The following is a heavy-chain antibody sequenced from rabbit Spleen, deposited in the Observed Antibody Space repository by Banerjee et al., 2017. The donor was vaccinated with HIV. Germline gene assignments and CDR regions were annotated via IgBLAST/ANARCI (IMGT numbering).Heavy chain of an antibody. V-gene: IGHV1S45*01. CDR1: GVSLNDKDV. Sequence: QEQLEESGGGLVKPEGSLTLTCKASGVSLNDKDVMCWVRQAPGKGLEWIGYINIHSRDYTAYASWAKGRFTISKTSSTTVTLQMTSLTAADTATYFCARETSSGWGIISFYFSLWGPGTLVTVS. J-gene: IGHJ4*01. CDR2: INIHSRDYT. D-gene: IGHD4-1*01. CDR3: ARETSSGWGIISFYFSL.